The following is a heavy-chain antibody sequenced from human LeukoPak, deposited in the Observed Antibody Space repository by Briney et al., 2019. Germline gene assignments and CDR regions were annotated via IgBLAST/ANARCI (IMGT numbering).Heavy chain of an antibody. CDR1: GFTFSSYG. Sequence: GGSLRLSCAASGFTFSSYGMHWVRQAPGKGLEWVAFIRYDGSNKYYADSVKGRFTISRDNAKNSLYLQMNSLRAEDTAVYYCARARSSPFDYWGQGTLVTVSS. V-gene: IGHV3-30*02. D-gene: IGHD2-15*01. J-gene: IGHJ4*02. CDR3: ARARSSPFDY. CDR2: IRYDGSNK.